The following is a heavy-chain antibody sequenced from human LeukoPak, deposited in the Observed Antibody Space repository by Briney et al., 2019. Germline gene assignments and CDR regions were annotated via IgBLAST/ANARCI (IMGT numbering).Heavy chain of an antibody. Sequence: GGSLRLSCAASEFTFTSYELNWVRQAPGKGLEWVSYINSSGNTISYADSVKGRFTISRDNAKNSVYLQVISLRAEDTAVYYCARGPSIAARYDAFDIWGQGTMVTVSS. CDR2: INSSGNTI. J-gene: IGHJ3*02. V-gene: IGHV3-48*03. CDR3: ARGPSIAARYDAFDI. CDR1: EFTFTSYE. D-gene: IGHD6-6*01.